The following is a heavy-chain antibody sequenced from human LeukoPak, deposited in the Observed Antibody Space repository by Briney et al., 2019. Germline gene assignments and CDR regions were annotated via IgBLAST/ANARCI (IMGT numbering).Heavy chain of an antibody. Sequence: SQTLSLTCTVSGGSISSGGYYWSCIRQPPGKGREWIGYIYHSGSTYYNPSLKSRVTISVDRSKNQFSLKLSSVTAADTAVYYCARYNSGWYYFDYWGQGTLVTVSS. J-gene: IGHJ4*02. CDR1: GGSISSGGYY. V-gene: IGHV4-30-2*01. D-gene: IGHD6-19*01. CDR3: ARYNSGWYYFDY. CDR2: IYHSGST.